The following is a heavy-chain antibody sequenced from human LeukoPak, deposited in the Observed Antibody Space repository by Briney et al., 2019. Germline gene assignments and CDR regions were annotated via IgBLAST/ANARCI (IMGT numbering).Heavy chain of an antibody. CDR1: GGSISSGGYS. CDR2: IYYSGST. J-gene: IGHJ6*02. CDR3: AREGYSSSLYGMDV. D-gene: IGHD6-6*01. V-gene: IGHV4-61*08. Sequence: SETLSLTCAVSGGSISSGGYSWSWIRQPPGKGLEWIGYIYYSGSTNYNPSLKSRVTISVDTSKNQFSLKLSSVTAADTAVYYCAREGYSSSLYGMDVWGQGTTVTVSS.